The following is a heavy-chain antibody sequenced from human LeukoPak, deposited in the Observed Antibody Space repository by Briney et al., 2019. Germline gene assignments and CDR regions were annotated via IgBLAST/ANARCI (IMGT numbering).Heavy chain of an antibody. CDR3: ARVGGSGSYFGTLGY. J-gene: IGHJ4*02. D-gene: IGHD1-26*01. V-gene: IGHV1-2*02. CDR1: GYTFTGYY. Sequence: ASVKVSCKASGYTFTGYYIHWVRQAPGQGLEWMGWINPNSGGTNYAQKFQGRVTMTRDTSISTAYMELSRLRSDDTAVYYCARVGGSGSYFGTLGYWGQGTLVTVSS. CDR2: INPNSGGT.